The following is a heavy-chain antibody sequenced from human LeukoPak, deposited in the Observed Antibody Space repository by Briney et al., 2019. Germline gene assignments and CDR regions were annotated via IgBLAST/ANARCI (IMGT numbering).Heavy chain of an antibody. J-gene: IGHJ4*02. D-gene: IGHD3-10*01. Sequence: ASVKVSCKASGYTFSSYGIAWVRQAPGQGLEWMGWISVYNGNTKYPEKVQGRVTMTTDTSTSTAYMELRSLRSDDTAVYYCARGYYYGSGSHYNGDYFDFWGQGTLVTVSS. V-gene: IGHV1-18*01. CDR3: ARGYYYGSGSHYNGDYFDF. CDR1: GYTFSSYG. CDR2: ISVYNGNT.